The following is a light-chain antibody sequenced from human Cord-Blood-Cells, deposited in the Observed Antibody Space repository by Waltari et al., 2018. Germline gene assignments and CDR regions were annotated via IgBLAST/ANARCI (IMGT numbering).Light chain of an antibody. J-gene: IGLJ3*02. CDR3: SSYTSSSTWV. CDR1: SSDVGGYND. V-gene: IGLV2-14*01. CDR2: DVS. Sequence: QSALTQPASVSGSPGQSMSIPCTGTSSDVGGYNDVCWYQQHPCKAPKLMIYDVSNRPSGVSNRFSGSKSGNTASLTISGLQAEDEADYYCSSYTSSSTWVFGGGTKLTVL.